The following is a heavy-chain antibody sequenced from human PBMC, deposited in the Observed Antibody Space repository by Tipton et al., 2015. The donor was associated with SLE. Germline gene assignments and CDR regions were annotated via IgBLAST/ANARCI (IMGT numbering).Heavy chain of an antibody. Sequence: LRLSCAVYGGSFSGYYWSWIRQPPGKGLEWIGHIYTSGSTNYNPSLKSRVAISVDTSKNQFSLNLSSVTAADTAVYYFARDTTTNGMDAWGQGTTVTVSS. CDR3: ARDTTTNGMDA. CDR1: GGSFSGYY. V-gene: IGHV4-4*08. D-gene: IGHD1-26*01. CDR2: IYTSGST. J-gene: IGHJ6*02.